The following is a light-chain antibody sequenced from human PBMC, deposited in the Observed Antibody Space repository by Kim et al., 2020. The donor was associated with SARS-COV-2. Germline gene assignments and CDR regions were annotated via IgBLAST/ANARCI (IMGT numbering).Light chain of an antibody. CDR3: QQYGTSPFT. CDR1: LSVSNPY. J-gene: IGKJ3*01. Sequence: CPGERATLSGRASLSVSNPYVGWYQQKPGQAPRLLIYGVSTRAAGIPDRFSGSGSGTDFTLTITRLEPEDFAVYYCQQYGTSPFTFGPGTKVDIK. V-gene: IGKV3-20*01. CDR2: GVS.